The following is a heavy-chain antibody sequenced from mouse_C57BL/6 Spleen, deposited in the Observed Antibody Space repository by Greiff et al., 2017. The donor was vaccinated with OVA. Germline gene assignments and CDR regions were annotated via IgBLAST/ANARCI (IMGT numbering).Heavy chain of an antibody. Sequence: QVQLKQSGAELVKPGASVKLSCKASGYTFTEYTIHWVKQRSGQGLEWIGWFYPGSGSIKYNEKFKDKATLTADKSSSTVYMELSRLTSEDSAVYFCARHEDHGYGNLEWFAYWGQGTLVTVSA. CDR3: ARHEDHGYGNLEWFAY. J-gene: IGHJ3*01. CDR1: GYTFTEYT. CDR2: FYPGSGSI. D-gene: IGHD2-1*01. V-gene: IGHV1-62-2*01.